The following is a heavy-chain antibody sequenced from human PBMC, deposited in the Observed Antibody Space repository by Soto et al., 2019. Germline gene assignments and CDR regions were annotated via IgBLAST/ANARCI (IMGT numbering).Heavy chain of an antibody. Sequence: GSLRLSCAASGFTFSIFAMSWVRQSPGKGLEWVSGISGSGISTYYTDSVKGRFTISRDNSKNTVFLQMNSLRDEDTAVYYCVKPPVITASYYYYDMDVWGQGTTVTVS. J-gene: IGHJ6*02. CDR2: ISGSGIST. CDR3: VKPPVITASYYYYDMDV. D-gene: IGHD4-4*01. V-gene: IGHV3-23*01. CDR1: GFTFSIFA.